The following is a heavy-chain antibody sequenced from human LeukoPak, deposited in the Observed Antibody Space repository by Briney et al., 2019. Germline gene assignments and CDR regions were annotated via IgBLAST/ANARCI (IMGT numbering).Heavy chain of an antibody. CDR3: ASERGSTYAFDI. Sequence: PGGSLRLSCAASGFTFSTYWMSWVRQAPGEGLEWVANIKQDGSEIYYVDSVKGRFTISRDNAKNSLYLQMNSLRAEDTAVYYCASERGSTYAFDIWGQGTMVTVSS. CDR2: IKQDGSEI. J-gene: IGHJ3*02. D-gene: IGHD1-26*01. V-gene: IGHV3-7*01. CDR1: GFTFSTYW.